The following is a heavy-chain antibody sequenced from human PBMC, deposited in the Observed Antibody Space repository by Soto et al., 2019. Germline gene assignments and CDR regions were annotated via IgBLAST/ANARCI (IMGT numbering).Heavy chain of an antibody. V-gene: IGHV3-49*03. CDR2: IRSKAYGVTT. Sequence: GGSLRLSCTTSGFTFSDYAICWFRQAPGKGLEWVGVIRSKAYGVTTDYAASVKGRFAISRDDFKSTAYLQMNSVTTEDTAVYYCARYTYTSRYSFLGMDVWGHGTTVTVSS. CDR3: ARYTYTSRYSFLGMDV. J-gene: IGHJ6*02. D-gene: IGHD2-2*02. CDR1: GFTFSDYA.